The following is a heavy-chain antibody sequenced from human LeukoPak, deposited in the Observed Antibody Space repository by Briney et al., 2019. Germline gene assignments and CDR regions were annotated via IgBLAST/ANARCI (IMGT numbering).Heavy chain of an antibody. J-gene: IGHJ4*01. CDR2: IYYSGST. CDR3: ATAGYNGGNPVEN. D-gene: IGHD2-15*01. V-gene: IGHV4-59*01. Sequence: SETLSLTCTVSSVSISNYYWSWIRQPPGKGLVWIGYIYYSGSTNYNPSLKSRVTISVDTSKNQFSLKLTSVTAADRAVYYSATAGYNGGNPVENWGHGTPVTVSS. CDR1: SVSISNYY.